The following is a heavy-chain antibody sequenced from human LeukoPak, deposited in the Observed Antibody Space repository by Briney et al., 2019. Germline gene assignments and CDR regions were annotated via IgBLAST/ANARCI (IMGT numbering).Heavy chain of an antibody. V-gene: IGHV4-34*01. CDR2: IHFSGST. J-gene: IGHJ4*02. CDR1: GGSFSGYY. Sequence: SETLSLTCAVYGGSFSGYYWSWIRQPPGKGLEWIGSIHFSGSTYYSPSLTSRVTISVDTSKNQFSLKLSSVTAADTAVYYCARTGYYDSSRYSFDQWGQGILVTVSS. D-gene: IGHD3-22*01. CDR3: ARTGYYDSSRYSFDQ.